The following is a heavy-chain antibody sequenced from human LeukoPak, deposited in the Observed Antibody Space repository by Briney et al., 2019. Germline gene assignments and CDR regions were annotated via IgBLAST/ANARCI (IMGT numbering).Heavy chain of an antibody. J-gene: IGHJ4*02. V-gene: IGHV4-59*08. CDR1: GGSISSYY. Sequence: NPSETLSLTCTVSGGSISSYYWSWIRQPPGKGLEWIGYIYYSGSTNYNPSLKSRVTISVDTSKNQFSLKLSSVTAADTAVYYCARGFWYSNFPPGYYFDYWGQGTLVTVSS. D-gene: IGHD6-13*01. CDR2: IYYSGST. CDR3: ARGFWYSNFPPGYYFDY.